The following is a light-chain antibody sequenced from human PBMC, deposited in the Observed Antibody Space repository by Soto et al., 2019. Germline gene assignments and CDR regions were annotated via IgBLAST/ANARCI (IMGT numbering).Light chain of an antibody. V-gene: IGLV1-40*01. CDR2: GNN. Sequence: QSVLTQPPSVSGAPGQRVTISCTGSSSNIGAGYDVHWYQQVPGTAPKLLIYGNNNRPSGVPDRFAGSKSGTSASLAITGLQAEDEADYYCQSYDSSLSVYVVFGGGTKLTVL. CDR3: QSYDSSLSVYVV. J-gene: IGLJ2*01. CDR1: SSNIGAGYD.